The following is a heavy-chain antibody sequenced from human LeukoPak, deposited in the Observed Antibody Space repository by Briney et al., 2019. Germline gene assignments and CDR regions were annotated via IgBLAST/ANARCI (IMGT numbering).Heavy chain of an antibody. V-gene: IGHV3-15*07. Sequence: GGSLRLSCAASGFTFSNAWMNWVRQAPGKGLEWVGRIKSKTGGGTTDYAAPVKGRFTISRDDSKNTLYLQMNSLKTEDTAVYYCSTTYYYDSSEGYWGQGTLVTVSS. J-gene: IGHJ4*02. CDR3: STTYYYDSSEGY. CDR2: IKSKTGGGTT. D-gene: IGHD3-22*01. CDR1: GFTFSNAW.